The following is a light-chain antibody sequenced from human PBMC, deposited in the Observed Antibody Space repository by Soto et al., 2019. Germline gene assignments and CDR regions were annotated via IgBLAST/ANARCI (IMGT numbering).Light chain of an antibody. CDR2: DTN. CDR3: LLSYSGTRLV. V-gene: IGLV7-46*01. Sequence: QAVVTQEPSLTVSPGGTVTLTCDSSTGAVTSGHYPFWYQQRPGQAPRTLIYDTNNKHSSIPARFSGSLLGGKAALTLSGAQPEDEAEYYCLLSYSGTRLVFGGGTKLTVL. CDR1: TGAVTSGHY. J-gene: IGLJ3*02.